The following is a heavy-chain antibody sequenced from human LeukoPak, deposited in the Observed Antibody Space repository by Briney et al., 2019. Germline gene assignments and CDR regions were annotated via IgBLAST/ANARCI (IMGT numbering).Heavy chain of an antibody. D-gene: IGHD2-2*01. CDR1: GRSFSGYY. V-gene: IGHV4-34*01. CDR3: AIYCSSTSCSNDY. Sequence: SETLPLTCAVCGRSFSGYYWSWVRQPPGKGLEWIGEINHSGSTNYNPSLKSRVTISVDTSKNQFSLKLSSVTAADTAVYYCAIYCSSTSCSNDYWGQGTLVTVSS. J-gene: IGHJ4*02. CDR2: INHSGST.